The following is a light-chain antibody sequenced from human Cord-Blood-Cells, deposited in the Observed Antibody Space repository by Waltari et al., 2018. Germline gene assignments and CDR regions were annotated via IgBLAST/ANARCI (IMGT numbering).Light chain of an antibody. CDR2: DVS. J-gene: IGLJ2*01. Sequence: QSGLTQPASVSGSPGQSMPFYCTGTSIDGGGHNSLSWYRQHPGKAPNLMIYDVSSRPSGVSNRFSGSKSGNTASLTISGLQAEDEADYYCSSYTSSSTVVFGGGTKLTVL. V-gene: IGLV2-14*01. CDR1: SIDGGGHNS. CDR3: SSYTSSSTVV.